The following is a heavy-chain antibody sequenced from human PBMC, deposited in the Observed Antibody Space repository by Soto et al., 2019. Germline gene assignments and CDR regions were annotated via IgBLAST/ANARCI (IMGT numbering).Heavy chain of an antibody. J-gene: IGHJ4*02. V-gene: IGHV1-3*01. CDR1: GYTFSSYA. CDR2: INAGYGNT. Sequence: QVHLVQSGAEVRKPGASVKVSCKASGYTFSSYAMHWVRQAPGQRLEWMGWINAGYGNTKSSQKFQDRVTISRDTSACTAYMELTSLRSEDTAVYYCARDTGDGIFDFWGQGTLVTVSS. D-gene: IGHD7-27*01. CDR3: ARDTGDGIFDF.